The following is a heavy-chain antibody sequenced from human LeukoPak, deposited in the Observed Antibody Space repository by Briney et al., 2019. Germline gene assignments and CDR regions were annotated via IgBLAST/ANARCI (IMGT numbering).Heavy chain of an antibody. D-gene: IGHD2-21*01. CDR3: ARDSPGFGGDDFDY. V-gene: IGHV3-30*02. CDR2: IWYDGGNK. Sequence: GGSLRLSCAASGFTFSSYGIHWVRQAPGKGLEWVAFIWYDGGNKYYGDSVKGRFTISRDNSKNTLYLQMNSLRAEDTAVYYCARDSPGFGGDDFDYWGQGTLVTVSS. CDR1: GFTFSSYG. J-gene: IGHJ4*02.